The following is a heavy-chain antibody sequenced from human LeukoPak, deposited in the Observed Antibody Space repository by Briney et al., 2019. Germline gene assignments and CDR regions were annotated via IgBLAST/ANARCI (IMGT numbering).Heavy chain of an antibody. CDR2: INPSSGST. CDR3: ARDSSNWSFDY. Sequence: ASVKVSCKASGYTFTGYNMHWMRQAPGQGPEWMAIINPSSGSTAYAQKFQGRVTLTRDTSTNTHYMELSSLRSEDTAIYYCARDSSNWSFDYWGQGTPVTVSS. D-gene: IGHD6-13*01. CDR1: GYTFTGYN. V-gene: IGHV1-46*01. J-gene: IGHJ4*02.